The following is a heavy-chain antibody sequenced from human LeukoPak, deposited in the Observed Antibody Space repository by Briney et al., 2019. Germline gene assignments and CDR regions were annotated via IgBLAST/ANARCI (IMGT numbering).Heavy chain of an antibody. V-gene: IGHV3-23*01. J-gene: IGHJ4*02. D-gene: IGHD3-10*01. CDR1: GFAFSSYA. CDR2: IRSSGDNT. CDR3: AKDRSGSGSYYPDH. Sequence: GGSLRLSCAASGFAFSSYAMSWVRQAPGKGLEWVSAIRSSGDNTYYTDSVKGRFTISRDNSKNTLYLQMNSLRAEDTAVYYCAKDRSGSGSYYPDHWGQGTLVTVSS.